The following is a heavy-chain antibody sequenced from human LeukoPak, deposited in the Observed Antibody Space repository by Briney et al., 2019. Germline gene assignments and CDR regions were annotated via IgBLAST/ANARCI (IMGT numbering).Heavy chain of an antibody. CDR3: ARTREKGGYYYHDAFDI. Sequence: SETLSLTCAVYGGSFSGYYWSWIRRPPGKGLEWIGEINHSGSTNYNPSLKSRVTISVDTSKNQFSLKLSSVTAADTAVYYCARTREKGGYYYHDAFDIWGQGTMVTVSS. V-gene: IGHV4-34*01. J-gene: IGHJ3*02. CDR2: INHSGST. D-gene: IGHD3-22*01. CDR1: GGSFSGYY.